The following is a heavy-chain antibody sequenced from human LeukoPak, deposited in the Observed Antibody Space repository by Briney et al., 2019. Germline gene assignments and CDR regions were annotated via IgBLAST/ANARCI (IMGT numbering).Heavy chain of an antibody. J-gene: IGHJ6*03. V-gene: IGHV3-21*01. CDR1: GFTFSNYG. CDR2: ISSSSSYI. Sequence: RPGGSLRLSCAASGFTFSNYGMSWVRQAPGRGLEWVSSISSSSSYIYYADSVKGRFTISRDNAKNSLYLQMNSLRAEDTAVYYCARDTYYYYMDVWGKGTTVTVSS. CDR3: ARDTYYYYMDV.